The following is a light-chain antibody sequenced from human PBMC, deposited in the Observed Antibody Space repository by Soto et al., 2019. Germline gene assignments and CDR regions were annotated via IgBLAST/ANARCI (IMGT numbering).Light chain of an antibody. Sequence: DIPMTQSPSSLSASVGDRVTITCRASQGIRNELAWYQHKPGKAPKRLIYAASSLQSGVPSRFSGSGSGTEFTLTISSLQPEDFATYYCLQHNGYPLTFGGGTKVEI. J-gene: IGKJ4*01. V-gene: IGKV1-17*01. CDR2: AAS. CDR1: QGIRNE. CDR3: LQHNGYPLT.